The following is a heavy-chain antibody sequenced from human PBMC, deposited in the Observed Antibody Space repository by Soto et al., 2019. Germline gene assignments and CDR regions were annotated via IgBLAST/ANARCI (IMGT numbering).Heavy chain of an antibody. CDR2: IYSSGST. CDR1: GGAISGYY. J-gene: IGHJ5*02. CDR3: ARGQRFSDWFDP. V-gene: IGHV4-4*07. D-gene: IGHD3-3*01. Sequence: SETLSLTCTVTGGAISGYYWTWIRQSAGEGLEWIGRIYSSGSTNYNPSLKSRVTISLDTSMNYFSLRLSSVTAADTAVYYCARGQRFSDWFDPWGQGTLVTVSS.